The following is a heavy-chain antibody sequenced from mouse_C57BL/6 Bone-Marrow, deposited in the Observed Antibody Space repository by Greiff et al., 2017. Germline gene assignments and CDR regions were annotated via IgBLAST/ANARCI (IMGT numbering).Heavy chain of an antibody. CDR1: GYALSSSW. J-gene: IGHJ1*03. CDR3: ARDPQGYFDV. V-gene: IGHV1-82*01. Sequence: QQQKTGHEMVKTEASEQISCKASGYALSSSWMNWVKQRPGKGLEWIGRMYTGDGDTNYNGKFKGKATLTAYKSSSTAYMQLSSLTSEDSAVYFCARDPQGYFDVWGTGTTVTVSS. CDR2: MYTGDGDT.